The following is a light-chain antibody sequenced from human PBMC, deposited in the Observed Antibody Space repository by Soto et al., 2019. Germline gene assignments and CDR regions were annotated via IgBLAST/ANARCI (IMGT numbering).Light chain of an antibody. CDR3: SSYRSSDTLEV. J-gene: IGLJ1*01. CDR1: SDDIGAYDH. V-gene: IGLV2-14*01. Sequence: QSALTQPSSVSASPGQSISTSCTGTSDDIGAYDHVSWYQQHPGKAPKLILYAVSNRPSGVSTRFSGSKSGNTASLTISGVQADDEADYYCSSYRSSDTLEVFGTGTKVTVL. CDR2: AVS.